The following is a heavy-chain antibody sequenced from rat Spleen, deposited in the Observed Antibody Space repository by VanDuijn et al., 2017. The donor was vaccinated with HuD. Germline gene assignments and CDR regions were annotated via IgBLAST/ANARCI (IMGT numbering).Heavy chain of an antibody. J-gene: IGHJ2*01. CDR1: GFTFSSFA. CDR3: TTGLQ. V-gene: IGHV5-46*01. D-gene: IGHD1-1*01. Sequence: EVQLVESGGCLVQPGRSLKLSCAASGFTFSSFAMAWVRQAPKKGLEWVATITSGDSTYYRDSVKGRFTISRDNAKNTLYLQMDSLRSEDTATYYCTTGLQWGQGVMVTVSS. CDR2: ITSGDST.